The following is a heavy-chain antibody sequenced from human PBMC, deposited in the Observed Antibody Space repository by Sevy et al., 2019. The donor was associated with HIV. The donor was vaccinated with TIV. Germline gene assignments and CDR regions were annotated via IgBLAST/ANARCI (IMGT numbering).Heavy chain of an antibody. CDR1: GGSISSGDYY. CDR2: IYYSGST. Sequence: SETLSLTCTVSGGSISSGDYYWSWIRQPPGKGLEWIGYIYYSGSTYYNPSLKSRVTIPVDTSKNQFSLKLSSVTAADTAVYYCARGLDSGSYYPFDYWGQGTLVTVSS. J-gene: IGHJ4*02. CDR3: ARGLDSGSYYPFDY. V-gene: IGHV4-30-4*01. D-gene: IGHD1-26*01.